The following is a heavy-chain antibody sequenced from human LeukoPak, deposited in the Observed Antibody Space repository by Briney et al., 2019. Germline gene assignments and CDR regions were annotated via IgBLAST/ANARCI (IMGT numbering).Heavy chain of an antibody. CDR3: ARGTYYDFWSGFDYYGMGV. J-gene: IGHJ6*02. Sequence: SSETLSLACAVYGGSFSGYYWSWIRQPPGKGLEWIGEINHSGSTNYNPSLKSRVTISVDTSKNQFSLKLSSVTAADTAVYYCARGTYYDFWSGFDYYGMGVWGQGTTVTVSS. V-gene: IGHV4-34*01. D-gene: IGHD3-3*01. CDR2: INHSGST. CDR1: GGSFSGYY.